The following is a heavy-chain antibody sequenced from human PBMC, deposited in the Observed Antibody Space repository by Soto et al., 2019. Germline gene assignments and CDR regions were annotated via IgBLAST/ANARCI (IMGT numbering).Heavy chain of an antibody. CDR1: GFTCSSYD. J-gene: IGHJ5*02. Sequence: PGGSLRLSCAASGFTCSSYDMHWVRQATGKGLEWVSAIGTAGDTYYPGSVKGRFTISRENAKNSLYLQMNSLRAGDTAVYYCARGPYYYGSGSPPEQWFDPWGQGTLVTVSS. V-gene: IGHV3-13*04. CDR2: IGTAGDT. CDR3: ARGPYYYGSGSPPEQWFDP. D-gene: IGHD3-10*01.